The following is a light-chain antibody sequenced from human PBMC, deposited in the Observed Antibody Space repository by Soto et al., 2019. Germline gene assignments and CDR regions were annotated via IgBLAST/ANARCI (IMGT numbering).Light chain of an antibody. J-gene: IGLJ1*01. CDR3: NSYSSSTSLPYV. Sequence: QSALTQPGSVSGSPGQSITISCTGTTNDVGGYNYVSWYQQHRGKAPKLLIFEVSSRPSGVSNRFSGSKSGNTASLTISALQAEDEADYFCNSYSSSTSLPYVFGTGTKVTVL. CDR2: EVS. V-gene: IGLV2-14*01. CDR1: TNDVGGYNY.